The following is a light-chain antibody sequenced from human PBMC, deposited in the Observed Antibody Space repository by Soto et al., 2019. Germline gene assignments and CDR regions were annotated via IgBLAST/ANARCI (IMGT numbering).Light chain of an antibody. CDR3: QQYGSSPST. CDR2: GAS. V-gene: IGKV3-20*01. Sequence: EVVLTQSPCTLSLSPGERATLSFRASQSVSSSYLAWYQQKPGQAPRLLIYGASSRATGIPDRFSGSGSGTDFTLTISRLEPEDFAVYYCQQYGSSPSTFGQGTKVDIK. CDR1: QSVSSSY. J-gene: IGKJ1*01.